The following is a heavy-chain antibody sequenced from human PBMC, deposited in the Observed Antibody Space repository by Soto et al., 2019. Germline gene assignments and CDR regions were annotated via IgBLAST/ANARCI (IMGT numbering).Heavy chain of an antibody. CDR3: ARATTVTKLFDY. D-gene: IGHD4-17*01. J-gene: IGHJ4*02. Sequence: SETLSLTCTVSGGSISSSSYYWGWIRQPPGKGLEWIGSIYYSGSTYYNPSLKSRVTISVDTSKNQFSLKLSSVTAADTAVYYCARATTVTKLFDYWGQGTLVTVS. CDR2: IYYSGST. CDR1: GGSISSSSYY. V-gene: IGHV4-39*01.